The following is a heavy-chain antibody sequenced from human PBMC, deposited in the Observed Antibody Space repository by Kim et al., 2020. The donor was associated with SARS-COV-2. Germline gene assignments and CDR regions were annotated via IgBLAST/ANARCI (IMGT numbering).Heavy chain of an antibody. D-gene: IGHD3-3*01. J-gene: IGHJ4*02. Sequence: SETLSLTCTVSGGSISSSSYYWGWIRQPPGKGLEWIGSVYYTGSTYYNPSIKSRVAISVDASKNQFSLKLNSVTAADTAVYYCATHFRGTSIRFLGVFQFDYWGQGTLVTVSS. CDR3: ATHFRGTSIRFLGVFQFDY. V-gene: IGHV4-39*01. CDR1: GGSISSSSYY. CDR2: VYYTGST.